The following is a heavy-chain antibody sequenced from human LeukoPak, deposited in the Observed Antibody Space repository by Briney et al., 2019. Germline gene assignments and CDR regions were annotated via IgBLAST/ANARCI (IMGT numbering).Heavy chain of an antibody. Sequence: GGSLRLSCAASGLTVSRNYMSWVRQAPGKGLEWVSVLYSGGSTYYADSVKGRFTISRDNSKNTLYLQMNSLRAEDTAVYYCARDGYNGPRVFDYWGQGTLVTVSS. CDR1: GLTVSRNY. D-gene: IGHD5-24*01. J-gene: IGHJ4*02. V-gene: IGHV3-53*01. CDR2: LYSGGST. CDR3: ARDGYNGPRVFDY.